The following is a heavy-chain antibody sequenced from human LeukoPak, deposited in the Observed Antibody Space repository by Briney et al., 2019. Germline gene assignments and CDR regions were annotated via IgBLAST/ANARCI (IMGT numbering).Heavy chain of an antibody. J-gene: IGHJ4*02. V-gene: IGHV3-30*18. Sequence: GGSLRLACAASGFTFSSYGMHWVRQAPGKGLEWVAVISYDGSNKYYADSVKGRFTTSRDNSKNTLYLQMNSLRAEDTAVYYCAKDRAYSSGWYVLDYWGQGTLVTVSS. CDR3: AKDRAYSSGWYVLDY. CDR1: GFTFSSYG. D-gene: IGHD6-19*01. CDR2: ISYDGSNK.